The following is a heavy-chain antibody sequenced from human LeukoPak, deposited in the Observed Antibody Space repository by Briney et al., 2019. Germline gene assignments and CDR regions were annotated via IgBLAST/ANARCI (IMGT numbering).Heavy chain of an antibody. Sequence: PSETLSLTCTVSGGSISSYYWSWIRQPPGKGLEWIGYIYYSGSTNYNPSLKSRVTISVDTSKNQFSLNLSSVTAADTAVYYCARHRRGWDNSGDYSFDYWGQGTLVTVSS. CDR3: ARHRRGWDNSGDYSFDY. CDR1: GGSISSYY. J-gene: IGHJ4*02. CDR2: IYYSGST. V-gene: IGHV4-59*08. D-gene: IGHD3-10*01.